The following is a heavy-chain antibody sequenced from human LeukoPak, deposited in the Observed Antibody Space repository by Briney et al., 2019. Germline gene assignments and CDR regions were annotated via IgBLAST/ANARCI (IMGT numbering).Heavy chain of an antibody. CDR2: IRYDGSNK. D-gene: IGHD2-15*01. CDR1: GFTFSSYG. V-gene: IGHV3-30*02. Sequence: GGSLRLSCAASGFTFSSYGMHWVRQAPGKGLEWVAFIRYDGSNKYYADSVKGRFTISRDNSKNTLYLQMNSLRAEDTAVYYCAKDLWPVVAAATSQDYWGQGTLVTVSS. CDR3: AKDLWPVVAAATSQDY. J-gene: IGHJ4*02.